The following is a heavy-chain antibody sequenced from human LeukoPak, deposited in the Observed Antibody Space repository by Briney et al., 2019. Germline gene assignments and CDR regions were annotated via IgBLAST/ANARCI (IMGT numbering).Heavy chain of an antibody. CDR1: GYTFTDYY. J-gene: IGHJ6*03. Sequence: ATVKISCKVSGYTFTDYYMHWVQQAPGKGLEWMGLVDPEDGETIYAEKFQGRVTITADTSTDTAYMELSSLRSEDTAVYYCATIPPTNHIVLGDYYYYRDVWGQRTTVTVSS. CDR2: VDPEDGET. CDR3: ATIPPTNHIVLGDYYYYRDV. D-gene: IGHD2-21*01. V-gene: IGHV1-69-2*01.